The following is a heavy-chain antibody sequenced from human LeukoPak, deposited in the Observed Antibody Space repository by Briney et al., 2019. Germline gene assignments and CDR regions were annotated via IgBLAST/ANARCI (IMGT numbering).Heavy chain of an antibody. CDR2: ISGSGGST. CDR1: GFTFSSYA. J-gene: IGHJ4*02. CDR3: AKIRREPLEYYFDH. D-gene: IGHD1-26*01. Sequence: PGGSLRLSCAASGFTFSSYAMSWVRQAPGKGLEWVSAISGSGGSTYYADSVKARFTISRDNSKNTVFLQMHGLRAEDTAIYYCAKIRREPLEYYFDHWGQGTLITVSS. V-gene: IGHV3-23*01.